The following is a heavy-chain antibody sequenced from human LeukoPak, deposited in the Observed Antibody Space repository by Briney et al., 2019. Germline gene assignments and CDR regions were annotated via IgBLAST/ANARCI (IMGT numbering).Heavy chain of an antibody. CDR3: AKGPYYYDSSGYYY. V-gene: IGHV3-23*01. D-gene: IGHD3-22*01. Sequence: GGSLRLSCAASGLTFSSYAMSWVRQAPGKGLEWVSAISGSGGSTYYADSVKGRFTISRDNSKNTLYLQMNSLRAEDTAVYYCAKGPYYYDSSGYYYWGQGTLVTVSS. CDR1: GLTFSSYA. J-gene: IGHJ4*02. CDR2: ISGSGGST.